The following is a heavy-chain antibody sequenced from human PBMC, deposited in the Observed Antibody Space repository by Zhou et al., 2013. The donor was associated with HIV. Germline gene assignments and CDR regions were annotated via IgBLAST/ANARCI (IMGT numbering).Heavy chain of an antibody. CDR3: ARVEAGTMNIDY. J-gene: IGHJ4*02. Sequence: QVQLVQSGAEVKKPGASVKVSCKASGYAFPNYGVSWVRQAPGQGLEWMGWISAYNGNTNYAQKLQGRGTMTTDTSTSTAYMELRSLTSDDTAVYYCARVEAGTMNIDYWGQGTLVTVSS. V-gene: IGHV1-18*01. CDR1: GYAFPNYG. CDR2: ISAYNGNT. D-gene: IGHD1-7*01.